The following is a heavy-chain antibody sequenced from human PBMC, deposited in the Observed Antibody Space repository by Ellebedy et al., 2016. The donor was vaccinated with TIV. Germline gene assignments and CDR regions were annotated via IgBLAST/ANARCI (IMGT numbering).Heavy chain of an antibody. CDR1: GFTFDDYG. D-gene: IGHD4-23*01. Sequence: PGGSLRLSCAASGFTFDDYGMSWVRQAPGKGLEWVSGINWNGGSTGYADSVKGRFTISRDNAKKSLYLQMNSLRAEDTSLYYCARDRSVVMASDAFDIWGQGTMVTVSS. J-gene: IGHJ3*02. CDR2: INWNGGST. CDR3: ARDRSVVMASDAFDI. V-gene: IGHV3-20*04.